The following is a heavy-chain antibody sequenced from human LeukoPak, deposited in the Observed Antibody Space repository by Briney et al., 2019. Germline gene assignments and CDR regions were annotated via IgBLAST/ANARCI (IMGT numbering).Heavy chain of an antibody. D-gene: IGHD3-10*01. CDR1: GFTFSSYW. CDR2: IKQDGSEK. V-gene: IGHV3-7*01. CDR3: ARDVELLWFGELPNFDY. J-gene: IGHJ4*02. Sequence: GGSLRLSCAASGFTFSSYWMSWVRQAPGKGLEWVANIKQDGSEKYYVDSVKGRFTISRDNAKNSLYLQMNSLRAEDTAVHYCARDVELLWFGELPNFDYWGQGTLVTVSS.